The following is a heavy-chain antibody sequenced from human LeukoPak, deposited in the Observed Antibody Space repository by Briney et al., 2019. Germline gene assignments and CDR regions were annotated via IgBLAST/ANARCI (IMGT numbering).Heavy chain of an antibody. Sequence: ASVKVSCKTSGYIFTPHHIHWMRQAPGQGLEWMGWISAYNGNTNYAQKLQGRVTMTTDTSTSTAYMELRSLRSDDTAVYYCARAISNYYDSSGYSFDYWGQGTLVTVSS. CDR2: ISAYNGNT. V-gene: IGHV1-18*01. D-gene: IGHD3-22*01. CDR3: ARAISNYYDSSGYSFDY. J-gene: IGHJ4*02. CDR1: GYIFTPHH.